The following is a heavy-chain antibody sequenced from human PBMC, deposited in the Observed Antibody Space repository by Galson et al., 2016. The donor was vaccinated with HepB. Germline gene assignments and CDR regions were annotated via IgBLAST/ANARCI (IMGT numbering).Heavy chain of an antibody. CDR3: AKDLSGSYDY. V-gene: IGHV3-23*01. Sequence: SLRLSCAVSGFTLSNYAMSWVRQAPGKGLEWVSALNSGGRTYYADSVKGRFTISRDSSKRTIYLQMNSLRAEDTAIYYCAKDLSGSYDYWGQGTLVTVSS. CDR1: GFTLSNYA. CDR2: LNSGGRT. D-gene: IGHD1-26*01. J-gene: IGHJ4*02.